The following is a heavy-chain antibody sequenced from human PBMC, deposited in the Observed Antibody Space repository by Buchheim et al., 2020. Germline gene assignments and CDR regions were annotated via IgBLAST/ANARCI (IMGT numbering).Heavy chain of an antibody. V-gene: IGHV1-2*04. CDR1: GYTFTGYY. J-gene: IGHJ6*02. D-gene: IGHD5-18*01. CDR2: INPNSGGT. Sequence: QVQLVQSGAEVKKPGASVKVSCKASGYTFTGYYMHWVRQAPGQGLEWMGWINPNSGGTNYAQKFQGWVTMTRETSISTAYMELSRLRSDDTAVYYCARDLGGRVDTAINYYYYGMDVWGQGTT. CDR3: ARDLGGRVDTAINYYYYGMDV.